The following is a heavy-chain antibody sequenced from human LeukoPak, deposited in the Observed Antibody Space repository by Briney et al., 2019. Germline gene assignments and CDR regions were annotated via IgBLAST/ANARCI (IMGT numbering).Heavy chain of an antibody. V-gene: IGHV3-23*01. CDR1: GFTFSSYA. CDR2: ISGSGGST. CDR3: AYGDYFEGAFDI. Sequence: GVSLGLSCAASGFTFSSYAMSWVRQAPGKGLEWVSAISGSGGSTYYADSVKGRFTISRDNSKNTLYLQMNSLRAEDTAVYHCAYGDYFEGAFDIWGQGTMVTVSS. D-gene: IGHD4-17*01. J-gene: IGHJ3*02.